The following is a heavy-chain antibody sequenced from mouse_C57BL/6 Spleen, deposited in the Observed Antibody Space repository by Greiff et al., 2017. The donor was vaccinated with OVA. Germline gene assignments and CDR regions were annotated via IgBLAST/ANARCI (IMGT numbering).Heavy chain of an antibody. CDR1: GYTFTSYW. CDR3: ARDYGYDGFAY. J-gene: IGHJ3*01. CDR2: IDPSDSYT. D-gene: IGHD2-2*01. Sequence: VKLQQPGAELVMPGASVKLSCKASGYTFTSYWMHWVKQRPGQGLEWIGEIDPSDSYTNYNQKFKGKSTLTVDKSSSTAYMQLSSLTSEDSAVYYCARDYGYDGFAYWGQGTLVTVSA. V-gene: IGHV1-69*01.